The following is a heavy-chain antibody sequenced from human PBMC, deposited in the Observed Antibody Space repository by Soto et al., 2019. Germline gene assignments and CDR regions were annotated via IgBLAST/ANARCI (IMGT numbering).Heavy chain of an antibody. J-gene: IGHJ4*02. CDR3: AKDSLETYYDILSGLH. V-gene: IGHV3-23*01. D-gene: IGHD3-9*01. Sequence: WGSLRISCEGSGFTVCSYARSRVRQTPEKGLEWVSAISGSGGSTYYADSVKGRFTISRDNSKNTLYLQMNSLRAEDTAVFYCAKDSLETYYDILSGLHWGQGTLVTVSS. CDR2: ISGSGGST. CDR1: GFTVCSYA.